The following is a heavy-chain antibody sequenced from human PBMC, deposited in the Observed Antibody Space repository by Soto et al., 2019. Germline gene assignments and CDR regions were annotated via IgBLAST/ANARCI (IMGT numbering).Heavy chain of an antibody. CDR1: GYTFTSYG. CDR2: INAANGDT. J-gene: IGHJ4*02. V-gene: IGHV1-3*01. Sequence: ASVKVSCKASGYTFTSYGIHWVRQAPGQRLEWMGWINAANGDTKYSPKLQGRVTMTRDTSTGTVYMELTSLKSDETAVYYCAREPNESFYFDYWGQGTQVTVSS. CDR3: AREPNESFYFDY.